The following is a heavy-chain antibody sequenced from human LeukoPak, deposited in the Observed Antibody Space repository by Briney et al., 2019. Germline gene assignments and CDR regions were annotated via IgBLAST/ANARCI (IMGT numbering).Heavy chain of an antibody. J-gene: IGHJ4*02. CDR2: IYYSGIT. CDR3: ARQGVWGDFGY. CDR1: GDSISGYS. Sequence: SETLSLTCSVSGDSISGYSWGWIRQPPGKGLEWIGYIYYSGITIYNPPLESRVTISVDTSKNQFSLKLSSVTAADTAVYYCARQGVWGDFGYWGQGTLVTVSS. V-gene: IGHV4-59*08. D-gene: IGHD3-16*01.